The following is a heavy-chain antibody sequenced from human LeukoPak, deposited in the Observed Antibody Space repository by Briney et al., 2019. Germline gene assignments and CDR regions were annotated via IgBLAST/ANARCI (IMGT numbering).Heavy chain of an antibody. CDR2: ISGSGGST. V-gene: IGHV3-23*01. CDR3: AKVKQQDIVVVVAARRVDY. D-gene: IGHD2-15*01. CDR1: GFTLSSYA. Sequence: GGSLRLPCAASGFTLSSYAMSWVRQAPGKGLEWVSAISGSGGSTYYADSVKGRFTISRDNSKNTLYLQMNSLRAEDTAVYYCAKVKQQDIVVVVAARRVDYWGQGTLVTVSS. J-gene: IGHJ4*02.